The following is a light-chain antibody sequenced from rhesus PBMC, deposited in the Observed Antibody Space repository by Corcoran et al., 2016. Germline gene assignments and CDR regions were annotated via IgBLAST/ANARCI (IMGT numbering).Light chain of an antibody. V-gene: IGKV1-74*01. CDR1: ENVNNY. J-gene: IGKJ4*01. CDR3: LQGYSSPLT. Sequence: DIQMTQSPSSLSASVGDRVTITCRASENVNNYFNWYQQKPGKAHKPLIYKASTLQSGVPSRFSGSGSGTDYTFTISNLQPEDFATYYCLQGYSSPLTFGGGTKVEIK. CDR2: KAS.